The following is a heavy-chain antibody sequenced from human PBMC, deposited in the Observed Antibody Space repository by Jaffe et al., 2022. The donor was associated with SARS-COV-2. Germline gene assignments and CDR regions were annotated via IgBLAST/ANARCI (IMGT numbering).Heavy chain of an antibody. CDR2: IRSKAYGGTT. V-gene: IGHV3-49*03. CDR3: TRPTPYGSGSYYIPWMEYYYYYMDV. J-gene: IGHJ6*03. Sequence: EVQLVESGGGLVQPGRSLRLSCTASGFTFGDYAMSWFRQAPGKGLEWVGFIRSKAYGGTTEYAASVKGRFTISRDDSKSIAYLQMNSLKTEDTAVYYCTRPTPYGSGSYYIPWMEYYYYYMDVWGKGTTVTVSS. CDR1: GFTFGDYA. D-gene: IGHD3-10*01.